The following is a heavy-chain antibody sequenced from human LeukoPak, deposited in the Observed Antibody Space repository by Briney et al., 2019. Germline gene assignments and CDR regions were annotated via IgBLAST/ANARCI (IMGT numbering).Heavy chain of an antibody. J-gene: IGHJ4*02. CDR1: GFTFSSYA. CDR3: AKDFDTYYYGSGSYLWVDY. Sequence: GGSLRLSCAASGFTFSSYAMSWVRQAPGKGLEWVSAISGSGGSTYYADSVKGRFTISRDNSKNTLYLQMNSPRAEDTAVYYCAKDFDTYYYGSGSYLWVDYWGQGTLVTVSS. CDR2: ISGSGGST. D-gene: IGHD3-10*01. V-gene: IGHV3-23*01.